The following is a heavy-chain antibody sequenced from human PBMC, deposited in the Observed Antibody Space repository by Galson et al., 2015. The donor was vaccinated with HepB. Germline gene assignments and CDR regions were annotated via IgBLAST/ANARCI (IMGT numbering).Heavy chain of an antibody. D-gene: IGHD2-21*01. CDR2: ISYDGSNK. CDR1: GFTFSSYG. J-gene: IGHJ4*02. Sequence: SLRLSCAASGFTFSSYGMHWVRQAPGKGLEWVAVISYDGSNKYYADSVKGRFTISRDNSKNTLYLQMNSLRAEDTAVYYCAKLGVRGSENYWGQGTLVTVSS. CDR3: AKLGVRGSENY. V-gene: IGHV3-30*18.